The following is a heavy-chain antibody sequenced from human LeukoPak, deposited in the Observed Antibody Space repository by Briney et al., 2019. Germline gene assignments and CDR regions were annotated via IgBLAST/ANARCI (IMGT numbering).Heavy chain of an antibody. CDR1: GFTFSGHW. V-gene: IGHV3-7*01. D-gene: IGHD6-19*01. J-gene: IGHJ4*02. CDR2: IDQHGRDK. CDR3: VRGSGWFFGF. Sequence: GGSLRLSCAASGFTFSGHWMSWVRQAPGKGLEWVASIDQHGRDKYFLDSVKGRFTISRDNSKSSLYLQMNSLRAEDTAVYYCVRGSGWFFGFWGQGSLVTVSS.